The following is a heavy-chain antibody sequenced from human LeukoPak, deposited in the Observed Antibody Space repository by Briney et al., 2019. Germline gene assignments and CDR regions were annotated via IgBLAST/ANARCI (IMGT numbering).Heavy chain of an antibody. CDR1: GGTFSSYA. CDR2: IIPIFGTA. V-gene: IGHV1-69*05. CDR3: ARGAGANWDFDY. Sequence: SVKVSCKASGGTFSSYAISWVRQAPGQGLEWMGRIIPIFGTANYAQKFQGRVTITTDESTSTAYMELSSLRSEDTAVYYCARGAGANWDFDYWGQGTLVTVSS. J-gene: IGHJ4*02. D-gene: IGHD7-27*01.